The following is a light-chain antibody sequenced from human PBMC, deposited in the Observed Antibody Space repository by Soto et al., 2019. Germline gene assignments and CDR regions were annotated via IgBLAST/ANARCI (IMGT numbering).Light chain of an antibody. V-gene: IGKV1-9*01. CDR2: AAT. CDR1: QGISSY. J-gene: IGKJ4*01. CDR3: QQLNNYPIT. Sequence: DIQLTQSPSFLSASVGDRVTITCRASQGISSYLARYQQKPGKAPKVLISAATTLQSGVPSRFSGSGSGTEFTLTISSLQPEDFATYYCQQLNNYPITFGGGTKVEI.